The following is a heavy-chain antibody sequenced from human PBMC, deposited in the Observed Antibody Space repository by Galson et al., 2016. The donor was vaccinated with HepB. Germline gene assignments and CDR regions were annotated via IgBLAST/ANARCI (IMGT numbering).Heavy chain of an antibody. CDR2: ISYSGRA. Sequence: TLSLTCTVSGGSVTSGGYYWSWIRQHPGKGLEWIGYISYSGRADYNPSLKSRTTISVDASKNQFSLKLSSVTAADTAVYYCARSWLRGGYFDYCGQGTLVTVSS. D-gene: IGHD5-12*01. CDR1: GGSVTSGGYY. V-gene: IGHV4-31*03. J-gene: IGHJ4*02. CDR3: ARSWLRGGYFDY.